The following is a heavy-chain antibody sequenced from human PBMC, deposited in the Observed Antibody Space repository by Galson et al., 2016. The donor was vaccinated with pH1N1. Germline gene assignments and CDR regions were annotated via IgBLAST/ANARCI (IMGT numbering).Heavy chain of an antibody. Sequence: SVKVSCKASGGTISEYAISWVRQAPGQGLEWMGGIIPIFGTPNYAQNFRGRLKITADKSTSTVYLEKKSLTPDDTAVYYCARVRVPIFGVIKYYGMDVWGQGTTVTVSS. CDR3: ARVRVPIFGVIKYYGMDV. CDR2: IIPIFGTP. CDR1: GGTISEYA. V-gene: IGHV1-69*06. D-gene: IGHD3-3*01. J-gene: IGHJ6*02.